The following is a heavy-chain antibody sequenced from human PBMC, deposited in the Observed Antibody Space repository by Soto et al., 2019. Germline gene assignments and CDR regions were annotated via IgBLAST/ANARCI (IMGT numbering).Heavy chain of an antibody. D-gene: IGHD3-3*01. J-gene: IGHJ4*02. CDR2: IKQDGSEK. CDR1: GFTFSSYW. V-gene: IGHV3-7*03. CDR3: EREWPRQGSGYYDGFFDY. Sequence: PGGSLRLSCAASGFTFSSYWMSWVRQAPGKGLEWVANIKQDGSEKYYVDSVKGRFTISRDNAKNSLYLQMNSLRAEDTAVYYCEREWPRQGSGYYDGFFDYWGQGTLVTVS.